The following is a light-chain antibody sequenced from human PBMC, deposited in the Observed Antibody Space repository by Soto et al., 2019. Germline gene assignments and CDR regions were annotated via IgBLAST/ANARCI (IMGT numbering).Light chain of an antibody. CDR1: QSVSSNLAWNQQKPGQAPRRN. J-gene: IGKJ1*01. CDR3: QQYNNWPWT. V-gene: IGKV3-15*01. Sequence: EIVMTQSPATLSVSPGERATLSCRASQSVSSNLAWNQQKPGQAPRRNLAWYQQKPGQAPRLLIYGASTRATGIPARFSGSGSGTEFTLTISSLQSEDFAVYYCQQYNNWPWTFGQGTKVEIK. CDR2: GAS.